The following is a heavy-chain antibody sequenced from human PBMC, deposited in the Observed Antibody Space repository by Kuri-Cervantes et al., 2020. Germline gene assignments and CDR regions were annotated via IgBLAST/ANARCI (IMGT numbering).Heavy chain of an antibody. CDR3: AKDRRGSSSFDV. CDR2: LYHDEDNK. J-gene: IGHJ4*02. Sequence: GESLKISCEAYGFRLSNYVVQWVRQAPGKGLEWVAYLYHDEDNKYYADSVRGRFTISSDNIRNTLHLEMSSLRPEDTAMYYCAKDRRGSSSFDVWGQGTLVTVSS. D-gene: IGHD6-6*01. CDR1: GFRLSNYV. V-gene: IGHV3-30*02.